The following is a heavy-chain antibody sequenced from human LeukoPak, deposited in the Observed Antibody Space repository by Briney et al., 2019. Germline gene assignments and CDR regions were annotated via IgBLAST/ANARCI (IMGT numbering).Heavy chain of an antibody. D-gene: IGHD6-19*01. J-gene: IGHJ4*02. CDR1: VYTFTGYY. CDR3: ATDGAVAGTAYPEY. Sequence: AAVKVSCMASVYTFTGYYIHWVRQTPGQGLEWMGWINPNSGGTKYAQKFQGRVTMTRDTSISTAYMELSSLTSDDTALYYCATDGAVAGTAYPEYWGQGTLVTVSS. CDR2: INPNSGGT. V-gene: IGHV1-2*02.